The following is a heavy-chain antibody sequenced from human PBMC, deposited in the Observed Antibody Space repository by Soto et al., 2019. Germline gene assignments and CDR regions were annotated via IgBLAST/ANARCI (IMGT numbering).Heavy chain of an antibody. Sequence: SXTXSHTCAISGDSVSTHTATWDWIRQSPTXGLEWLGRKXYRSKXNTDYALSVKXXITIHPDTXKNQVSLKLDSVNHEDKDVYYCARLIGKSWFVGWGQGTLVTVYS. CDR1: GDSVSTHTAT. CDR3: ARLIGKSWFVG. V-gene: IGHV6-1*01. D-gene: IGHD6-13*01. J-gene: IGHJ4*02. CDR2: KXYRSKXNT.